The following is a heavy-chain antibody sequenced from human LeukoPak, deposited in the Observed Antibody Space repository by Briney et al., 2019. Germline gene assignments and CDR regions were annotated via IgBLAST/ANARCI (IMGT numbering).Heavy chain of an antibody. J-gene: IGHJ4*02. V-gene: IGHV3-23*01. D-gene: IGHD6-13*01. CDR1: GFTFSTYA. CDR2: ISGRGNNT. Sequence: PGGSLRLSCEASGFTFSTYAMSWVRQAPGKGLEWVSRISGRGNNTYYADSVKGRFTISRDNSKNTLHLQMNSLRVEDTAIYYCARAYSSSWYDYWGQGTLVIVSS. CDR3: ARAYSSSWYDY.